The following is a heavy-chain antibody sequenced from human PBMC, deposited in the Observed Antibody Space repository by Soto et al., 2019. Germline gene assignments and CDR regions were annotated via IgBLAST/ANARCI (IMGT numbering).Heavy chain of an antibody. CDR1: GGSVNTGGHF. CDR2: IYSSGKI. V-gene: IGHV4-61*03. D-gene: IGHD3-16*01. J-gene: IGHJ4*02. Sequence: QVQLREAGPGLVKSSETLSLTCTVSGGSVNTGGHFWSWIRQPPGKGLEWMGFIYSSGKINNDPYLRSRLTMSVDTSKNTFSLILRSVTAADTAVYYCARGQGGLHYYFDYWGQGIPVTVSS. CDR3: ARGQGGLHYYFDY.